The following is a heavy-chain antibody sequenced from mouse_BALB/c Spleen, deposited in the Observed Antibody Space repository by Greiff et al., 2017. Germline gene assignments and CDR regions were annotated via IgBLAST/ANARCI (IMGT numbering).Heavy chain of an antibody. V-gene: IGHV1-7*01. CDR1: GYTFTSYW. CDR2: INPSTGYT. Sequence: VKLKQSGAELAKPGASVKMSCKASGYTFTSYWMHWVKQRPGQGLEWIGYINPSTGYTEYNQKFKDKATLTADKSSSTAYMQLSSLTSEDSAVYYCARIDYSCWFAYWGQGTLVTVSA. CDR3: ARIDYSCWFAY. D-gene: IGHD2-12*01. J-gene: IGHJ3*01.